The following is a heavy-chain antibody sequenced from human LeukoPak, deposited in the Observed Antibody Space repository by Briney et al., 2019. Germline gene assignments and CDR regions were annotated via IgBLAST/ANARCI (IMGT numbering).Heavy chain of an antibody. V-gene: IGHV3-7*01. J-gene: IGHJ6*03. CDR2: IKQDGSEK. CDR3: ARDLAAAGTNFYYMDV. D-gene: IGHD6-13*01. Sequence: ETLSLTCTVSGYSISSGYYWGWIRQPPGKGLEWVANIKQDGSEKYYVDSVKGRFTISRDNAKNSLYLQMNSLRAEDTAVYYCARDLAAAGTNFYYMDVWGKGTTVTVSS. CDR1: GYSISSGYY.